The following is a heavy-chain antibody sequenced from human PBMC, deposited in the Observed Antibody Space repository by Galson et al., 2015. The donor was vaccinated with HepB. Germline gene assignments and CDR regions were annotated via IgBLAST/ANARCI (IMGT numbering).Heavy chain of an antibody. CDR1: GGTFSSYT. CDR3: AGGAYYYGSGSFSLDY. D-gene: IGHD3-10*01. Sequence: SVKVSCKASGGTFSSYTISWVRQAPGQGLEWMGRIIPILGIANYAQKFQGRVTITADKSTSTAYMELSSLRSEDTAVYYCAGGAYYYGSGSFSLDYWGQGTLVTVSS. V-gene: IGHV1-69*02. CDR2: IIPILGIA. J-gene: IGHJ4*02.